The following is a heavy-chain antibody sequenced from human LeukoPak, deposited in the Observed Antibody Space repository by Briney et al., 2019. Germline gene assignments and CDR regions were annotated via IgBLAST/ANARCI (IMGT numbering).Heavy chain of an antibody. D-gene: IGHD5-24*01. V-gene: IGHV3-30*18. Sequence: GGSLRLSCAESGFTFSSYGMHWVRQAPGKGLEWVAVISYDGSDKYYADSVKGRFTISRDNSKNTLYLQMNSLRAEDTAVYYCAKGRWLQFGWYFDLWGRGTLVTVSS. CDR2: ISYDGSDK. J-gene: IGHJ2*01. CDR1: GFTFSSYG. CDR3: AKGRWLQFGWYFDL.